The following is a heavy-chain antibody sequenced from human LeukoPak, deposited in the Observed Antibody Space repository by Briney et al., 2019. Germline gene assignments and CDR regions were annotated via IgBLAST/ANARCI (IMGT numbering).Heavy chain of an antibody. D-gene: IGHD3-22*01. CDR3: ASEAYYYDSSGYYKY. CDR2: IKQDGSEK. Sequence: GGSLRLSCAASGFTFSSYWMSWVRQAPGKGLEWVANIKQDGSEKYYVDSVKGRFTISRDNAKNSLYLQMNSLRAEDTAVYYCASEAYYYDSSGYYKYWGQGTLVTVSS. J-gene: IGHJ4*02. CDR1: GFTFSSYW. V-gene: IGHV3-7*01.